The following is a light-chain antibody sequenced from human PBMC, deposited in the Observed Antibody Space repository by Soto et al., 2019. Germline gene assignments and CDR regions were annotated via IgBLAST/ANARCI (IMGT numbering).Light chain of an antibody. Sequence: QSVLTQTPSVSGAPGQRVTISCTGRSSNIGAGYDVHWYQHLPGTAPKLLIYGTTNRPSGVPGRFSGSKSGISASLSITGRQAEDEADYYCHSYDSSLSASVFGAGTKV. CDR1: SSNIGAGYD. V-gene: IGLV1-40*01. J-gene: IGLJ1*01. CDR3: HSYDSSLSASV. CDR2: GTT.